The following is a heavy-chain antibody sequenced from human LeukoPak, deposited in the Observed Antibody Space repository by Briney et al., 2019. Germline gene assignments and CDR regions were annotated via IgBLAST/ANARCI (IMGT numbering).Heavy chain of an antibody. CDR2: IIPIFGTA. D-gene: IGHD2-2*01. J-gene: IGHJ4*02. CDR1: GGTFSSYA. V-gene: IGHV1-69*05. CDR3: ARGDSTSYKWGQLVFVY. Sequence: SVKVSCKASGGTFSSYAISWVRQAPGQGLEWMGGIIPIFGTANYAQKFQGRVTITTDESTSTAYMELSSLGSEDAAVYYCARGDSTSYKWGQLVFVYWGQGTLVTVSS.